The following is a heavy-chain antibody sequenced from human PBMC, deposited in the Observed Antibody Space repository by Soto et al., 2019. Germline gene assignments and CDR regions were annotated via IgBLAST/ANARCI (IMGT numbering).Heavy chain of an antibody. CDR2: IIPIFGTA. J-gene: IGHJ6*02. D-gene: IGHD2-15*01. CDR1: GGTFSSYA. Sequence: GASVKVSCKASGGTFSSYAINWVRQAPGQGIEWMGGIIPIFGTANYAQKFQGRVTITADKSTSTAYMELSSLRSEDTAVYYCARKAPYCSGGSCYQGGMDVWGQGTTVTVSS. CDR3: ARKAPYCSGGSCYQGGMDV. V-gene: IGHV1-69*06.